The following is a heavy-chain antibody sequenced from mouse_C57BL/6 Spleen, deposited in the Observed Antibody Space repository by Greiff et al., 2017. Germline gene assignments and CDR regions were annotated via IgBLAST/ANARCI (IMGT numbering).Heavy chain of an antibody. CDR2: ISSGSSTI. CDR3: ARGGDYDEGYYYARDY. CDR1: GFTFSDYG. Sequence: EVQVVESGGGLVKPGGSLKLSCAASGFTFSDYGMHWVRQAPEKGLEWVAYISSGSSTIYYADTVKGRFTISSDNAKNTLFLQMASLRSEGTAMYYWARGGDYDEGYYYARDYWGQGTSVTVSS. V-gene: IGHV5-17*01. J-gene: IGHJ4*01. D-gene: IGHD2-4*01.